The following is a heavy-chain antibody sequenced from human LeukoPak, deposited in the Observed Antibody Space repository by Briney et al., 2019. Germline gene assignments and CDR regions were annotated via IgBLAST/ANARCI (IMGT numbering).Heavy chain of an antibody. Sequence: SQTLSLTCTVSGGSISSGGYYWSWIRQHPGKGLEWIGYIYYSGSTYYNPPLKSRVTISVDTSKNQFSLKLSSVTAADTAVYYCAGITMVRGVISAAFDIWGQGTMVTVSS. CDR3: AGITMVRGVISAAFDI. J-gene: IGHJ3*02. CDR2: IYYSGST. V-gene: IGHV4-31*03. CDR1: GGSISSGGYY. D-gene: IGHD3-10*01.